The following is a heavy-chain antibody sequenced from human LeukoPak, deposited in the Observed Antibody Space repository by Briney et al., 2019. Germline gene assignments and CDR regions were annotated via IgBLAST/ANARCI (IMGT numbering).Heavy chain of an antibody. CDR2: ISGSGGST. CDR3: AKGLGRLWFGEFWFDP. CDR1: GSTFSSYA. Sequence: GGSLRLSCAASGSTFSSYAMSWVRQAPGKGLEWVSAISGSGGSTYYADSVKGRFTISRDNSKNTLYLQMNSLRAEDTAVYYCAKGLGRLWFGEFWFDPWGQGTLVTVSS. V-gene: IGHV3-23*01. D-gene: IGHD3-10*01. J-gene: IGHJ5*02.